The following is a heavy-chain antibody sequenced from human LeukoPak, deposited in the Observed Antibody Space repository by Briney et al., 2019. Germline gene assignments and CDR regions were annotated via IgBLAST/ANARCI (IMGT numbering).Heavy chain of an antibody. Sequence: PGGSLRLSCAASGFTFSSYAMHWVRQAPGKGLEWVAVISYDGSNKYYADSVKGRFTISRDNSKNTLYLQMNSLRAEDTAVYYCARGGQSGSYSSDYWGQGTLVTVSS. V-gene: IGHV3-30-3*01. CDR2: ISYDGSNK. J-gene: IGHJ4*02. D-gene: IGHD1-26*01. CDR3: ARGGQSGSYSSDY. CDR1: GFTFSSYA.